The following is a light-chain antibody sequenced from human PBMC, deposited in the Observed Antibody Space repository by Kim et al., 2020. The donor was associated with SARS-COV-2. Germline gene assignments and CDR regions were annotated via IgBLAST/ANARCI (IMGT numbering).Light chain of an antibody. J-gene: IGLJ7*01. CDR1: STNTGGGYD. V-gene: IGLV1-40*01. CDR3: QSYDGSLSGWV. Sequence: TICTGGSTNTGGGYDVHWYQQLPGAAPKLLIYGNSNRPSGVPDRFSGSKSGTSASLAIIGLQAEDEADYYCQSYDGSLSGWVFGGGTQLTVL. CDR2: GNS.